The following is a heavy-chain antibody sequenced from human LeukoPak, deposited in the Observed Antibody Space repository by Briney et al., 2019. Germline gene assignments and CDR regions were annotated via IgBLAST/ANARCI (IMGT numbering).Heavy chain of an antibody. CDR2: IWDDGSNK. CDR1: GFTFSSNG. V-gene: IGHV3-33*01. J-gene: IGHJ6*02. Sequence: GGSLRLSCAASGFTFSSNGMHWVRQAPGKGLEGGAVIWDDGSNKYYAGSVKGRFTISRDNSKNTLYLQMNSLRAEDTAVYYCASLYDMAPPEADYYYYYGMDVWGQGTTVTVSS. CDR3: ASLYDMAPPEADYYYYYGMDV. D-gene: IGHD3-9*01.